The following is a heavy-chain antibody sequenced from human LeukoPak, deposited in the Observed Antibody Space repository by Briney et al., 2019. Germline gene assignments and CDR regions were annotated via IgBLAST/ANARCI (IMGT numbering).Heavy chain of an antibody. CDR3: AKDLGPIAAAGKTFDY. CDR2: ISGSGGST. CDR1: GFTLSRYA. D-gene: IGHD6-13*01. Sequence: GSLRLSCAASGFTLSRYAMSLVPPGPGKGLELGSAISGSGGSTYYADSVKGRFTISRDNSKNTLYLQMNSLRAEDTAVYYCAKDLGPIAAAGKTFDYWGQGTLVTVSS. V-gene: IGHV3-23*01. J-gene: IGHJ4*02.